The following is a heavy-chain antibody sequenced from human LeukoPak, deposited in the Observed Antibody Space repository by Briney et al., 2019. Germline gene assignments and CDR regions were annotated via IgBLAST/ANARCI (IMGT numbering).Heavy chain of an antibody. Sequence: GGSLRLSCAASGFTFSSYGMHWVRQAPGKGLEWVAVISYDGSNKYYADSVKGRFTVSRDNSKGTLYLQMNSLRADDTAVYYCVRRGYDAYNFDYWGQGVLVTVSS. CDR1: GFTFSSYG. J-gene: IGHJ4*02. V-gene: IGHV3-30*03. CDR2: ISYDGSNK. CDR3: VRRGYDAYNFDY. D-gene: IGHD5-24*01.